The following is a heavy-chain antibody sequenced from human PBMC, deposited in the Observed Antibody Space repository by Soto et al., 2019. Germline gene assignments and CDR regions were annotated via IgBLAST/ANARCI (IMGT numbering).Heavy chain of an antibody. V-gene: IGHV3-23*01. J-gene: IGHJ6*02. CDR3: AKDSWAIFGVPAGEYYAMGV. D-gene: IGHD3-3*01. Sequence: SLRLSCVASGFTFENYAMSWVRQAPGKGLEWVSAISGSGGTTYYSDSVKGRFTISRDNSKNTVYLQMNDLRVEDAAEYFCAKDSWAIFGVPAGEYYAMGVWGQGTTVTVSS. CDR1: GFTFENYA. CDR2: ISGSGGTT.